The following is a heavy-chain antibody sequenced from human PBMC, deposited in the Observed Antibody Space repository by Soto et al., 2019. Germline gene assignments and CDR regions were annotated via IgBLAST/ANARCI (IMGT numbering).Heavy chain of an antibody. CDR3: TTVGYCSSTSCPEYFQH. J-gene: IGHJ1*01. CDR2: IKSKTDGGTT. V-gene: IGHV3-15*01. D-gene: IGHD2-2*03. CDR1: GFTFSNAW. Sequence: GSLRLSCAASGFTFSNAWMSWVRQAPGKGLEWVGRIKSKTDGGTTDYAAPVKGRFTISRDDSKHMLYLQMNSLKTEDTAVYYCTTVGYCSSTSCPEYFQHWGQGTLVTVSS.